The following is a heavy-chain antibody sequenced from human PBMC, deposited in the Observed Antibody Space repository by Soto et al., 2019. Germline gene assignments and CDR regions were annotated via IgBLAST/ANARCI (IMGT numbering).Heavy chain of an antibody. CDR3: ARDPSGELLPYYFDY. CDR1: GFTFSSYS. CDR2: ISSSSSYI. V-gene: IGHV3-21*01. Sequence: GGSLRLSCAASGFTFSSYSMNWVRQAPGKGLEWVSSISSSSSYIYYADSVKGRFTISRDNAKNSLYLQMNSLRAEDTAVYYCARDPSGELLPYYFDYWGQGTLVTVSS. D-gene: IGHD3-10*01. J-gene: IGHJ4*02.